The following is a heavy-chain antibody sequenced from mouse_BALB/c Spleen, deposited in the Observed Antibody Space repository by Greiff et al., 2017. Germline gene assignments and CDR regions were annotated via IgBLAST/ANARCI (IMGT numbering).Heavy chain of an antibody. CDR1: GFTFSSFG. V-gene: IGHV5-17*02. CDR2: ISSGSSTI. J-gene: IGHJ2*01. Sequence: DVKLVESGGGLVQPGGSRKLSCAASGFTFSSFGMHWVRQAPEKGLEWVAYISSGSSTIYYADTVKGRFTISRDNPKNTLFLQMTSLRSEDTAMYYCAREDYPYYFDYWGQGTTLTVSS. D-gene: IGHD5-5*01. CDR3: AREDYPYYFDY.